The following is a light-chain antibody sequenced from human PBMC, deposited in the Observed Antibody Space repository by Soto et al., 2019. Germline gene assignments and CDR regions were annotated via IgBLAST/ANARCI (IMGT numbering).Light chain of an antibody. Sequence: QSVLTQPASVSGSAGRSITISCTGANSDVGGYNYVSWYQHHPGKAPKLMIYGVSDRPSGVSHRFSGSKSGNTASLTISGLQAEDESDYYCTSYTSSSLYVFGTGTKVTV. CDR3: TSYTSSSLYV. J-gene: IGLJ1*01. CDR1: NSDVGGYNY. V-gene: IGLV2-14*03. CDR2: GVS.